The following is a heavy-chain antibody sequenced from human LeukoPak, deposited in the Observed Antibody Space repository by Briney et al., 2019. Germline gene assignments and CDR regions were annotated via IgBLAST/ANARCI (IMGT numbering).Heavy chain of an antibody. CDR2: INPSGGST. V-gene: IGHV1-46*01. J-gene: IGHJ4*02. D-gene: IGHD3-22*01. CDR1: GYTFSSYY. Sequence: ASVKVSCKASGYTFSSYYMHWVRQAAGQGLEWMAIINPSGGSTSYAQKFQGRVTMTRDTSASTVYMELYSLRSEDTAVYYCARGHSSGYYTGPLDYWGQGTLVAVSS. CDR3: ARGHSSGYYTGPLDY.